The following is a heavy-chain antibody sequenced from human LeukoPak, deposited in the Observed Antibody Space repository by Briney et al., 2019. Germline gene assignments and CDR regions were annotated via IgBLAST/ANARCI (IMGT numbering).Heavy chain of an antibody. Sequence: ASVNVSCKASGYTFTSHGISWVRQAPGQGLEWMGWISIYKGDIKYSQKVQGRVTMTRDTSTSTAYMELRSLRSDDTAVYYCATVRAVAGTQDCWGQGTLVTASS. CDR2: ISIYKGDI. V-gene: IGHV1-18*01. CDR3: ATVRAVAGTQDC. CDR1: GYTFTSHG. D-gene: IGHD6-19*01. J-gene: IGHJ4*02.